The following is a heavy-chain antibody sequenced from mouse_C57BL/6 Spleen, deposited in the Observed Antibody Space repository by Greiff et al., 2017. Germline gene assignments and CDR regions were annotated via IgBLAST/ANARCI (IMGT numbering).Heavy chain of an antibody. CDR3: AREAGGLAY. J-gene: IGHJ3*01. D-gene: IGHD4-1*01. CDR2: INYDGSST. Sequence: EVKLMESEGGLVQPGSSMKLSCTASGFTFSDYYMAWVRQVPEKGLEWVANINYDGSSTYYLDSLKSRFIISGDNAKNILYLQMSSLKSEDTATYYCAREAGGLAYWGQGTLVTVSA. CDR1: GFTFSDYY. V-gene: IGHV5-16*01.